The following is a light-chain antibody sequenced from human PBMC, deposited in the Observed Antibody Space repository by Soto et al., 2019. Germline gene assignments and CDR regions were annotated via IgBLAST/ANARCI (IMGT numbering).Light chain of an antibody. Sequence: DIRMTQSPSSLSASIGDRVTITCRASQGISNDLGWYQQKPGLAPKRLISAASTLQSGVPSRFRGSGSGTEFSLTISGLQNEDFATYYCLQNHSYPWTFGPGTKVDIK. V-gene: IGKV1-17*01. CDR1: QGISND. J-gene: IGKJ1*01. CDR2: AAS. CDR3: LQNHSYPWT.